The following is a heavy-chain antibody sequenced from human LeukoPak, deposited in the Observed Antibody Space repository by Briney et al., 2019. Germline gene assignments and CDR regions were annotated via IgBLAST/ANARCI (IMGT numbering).Heavy chain of an antibody. V-gene: IGHV3-74*01. Sequence: GGSLRLSCAPSGFTHSSYWMHWVRHAPGKGLVWVSRINSDGSSTSYADSVKGRFTIPRDNAKNALYLQMSGLRAEDTAVYYCARGVQDFDYWGQGTLVTVSS. J-gene: IGHJ4*02. CDR2: INSDGSST. CDR3: ARGVQDFDY. CDR1: GFTHSSYW.